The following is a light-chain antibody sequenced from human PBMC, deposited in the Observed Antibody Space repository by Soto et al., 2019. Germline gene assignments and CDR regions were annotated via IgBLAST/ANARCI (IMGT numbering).Light chain of an antibody. V-gene: IGKV1-39*01. J-gene: IGKJ1*01. CDR1: QSISTF. CDR3: HQSYSSPRT. CDR2: AIS. Sequence: DIEMTQSPSSLSAFVGDRVTITCRASQSISTFLSWYQQKPGKDPKLLVYAISTLHSGVPSRFSARGSWTVYTRTISSLQPDYFAIYYFHQSYSSPRTVGQGTKVEI.